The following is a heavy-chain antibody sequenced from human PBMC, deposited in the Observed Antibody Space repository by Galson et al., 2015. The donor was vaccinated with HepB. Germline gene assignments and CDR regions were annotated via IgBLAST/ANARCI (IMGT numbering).Heavy chain of an antibody. Sequence: PALVNPTQTLILTCTTSGFSLRSGKVRVSWLRQSPGKALEWLARIDWDDDEYYSESLNSRLTISRDASKTQVFLSMTNMDPVDTGTYYCARSLYERKVLDYWGQGTLVTVSS. CDR2: IDWDDDE. CDR3: ARSLYERKVLDY. D-gene: IGHD5/OR15-5a*01. CDR1: GFSLRSGKVR. J-gene: IGHJ4*02. V-gene: IGHV2-70*04.